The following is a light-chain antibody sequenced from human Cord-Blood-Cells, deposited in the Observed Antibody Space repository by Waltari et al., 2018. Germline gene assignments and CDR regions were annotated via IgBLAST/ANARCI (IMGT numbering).Light chain of an antibody. Sequence: QSALTQPRSVSGSPGQSVTISCTGTSSDVGGYNYVSWYQQHPGKAPRLMIYDVRQRPSGVPDRSSGSDSGTTASLTISGLQAEDEADYYCCSYAGSYTWVFGGGTKLTVL. J-gene: IGLJ3*02. V-gene: IGLV2-11*01. CDR1: SSDVGGYNY. CDR2: DVR. CDR3: CSYAGSYTWV.